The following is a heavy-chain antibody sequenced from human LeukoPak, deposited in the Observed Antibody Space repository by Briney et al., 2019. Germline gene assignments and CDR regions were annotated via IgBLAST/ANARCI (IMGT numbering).Heavy chain of an antibody. CDR3: ARETAYGDYISYYYYYGMDV. D-gene: IGHD4-17*01. V-gene: IGHV3-48*03. CDR1: GFTSSAYE. J-gene: IGHJ6*02. Sequence: GGSLRLSCAASGFTSSAYEINWVRQAPGKGLEWVSYISSSGDILYYADSVKGRFTISRDNAKNSLYLQMNSLRAEDTAVYYCARETAYGDYISYYYYYGMDVWGQGTTVTVSS. CDR2: ISSSGDIL.